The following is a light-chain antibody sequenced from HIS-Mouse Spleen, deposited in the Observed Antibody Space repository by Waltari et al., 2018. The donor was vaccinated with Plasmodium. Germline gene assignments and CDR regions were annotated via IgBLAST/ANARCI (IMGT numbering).Light chain of an antibody. Sequence: QPVLTQPLSSSASPADSARLTRTLPSDRHVGSTNIYWYQQMPGSLPRYLLYDYSDSDKGQGSGVPSRFSGSKDASANTGILLISGLQSEDEADYYCMIWPSNASGVFGGGTKLTVL. V-gene: IGLV5-37*01. CDR3: MIWPSNASGV. J-gene: IGLJ3*02. CDR1: SDRHVGSTN. CDR2: DYSDSDK.